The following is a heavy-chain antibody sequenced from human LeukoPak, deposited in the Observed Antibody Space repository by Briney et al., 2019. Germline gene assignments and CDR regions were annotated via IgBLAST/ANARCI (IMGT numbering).Heavy chain of an antibody. J-gene: IGHJ4*02. CDR3: ARAGGLRIAVAPIDC. CDR1: GFTVSDSY. CDR2: IYSGGGI. D-gene: IGHD6-19*01. Sequence: RGSLRLSCAVSGFTVSDSYMTWVRQAPGKGLEWVSIIYSGGGIFYADSVKGRFTIFRDNSKNTLYLQMSSLRAEDTAVYYCARAGGLRIAVAPIDCWGQGTLVTVSS. V-gene: IGHV3-53*01.